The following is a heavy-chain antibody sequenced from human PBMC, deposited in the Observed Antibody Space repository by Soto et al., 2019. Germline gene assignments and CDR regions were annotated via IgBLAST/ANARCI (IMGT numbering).Heavy chain of an antibody. CDR3: ARDTNGLHY. D-gene: IGHD2-8*01. CDR1: GLIFSNYK. J-gene: IGHJ4*02. CDR2: ISTDGSIT. V-gene: IGHV3-74*01. Sequence: GGSLRLSCAASGLIFSNYKMHRVRQAPGEGLVWVSRISTDGSITDYADSVKGRFTVSRDNAKNTLYLQMNSLRVDDTAVYYCARDTNGLHYWGQGTLVTVSS.